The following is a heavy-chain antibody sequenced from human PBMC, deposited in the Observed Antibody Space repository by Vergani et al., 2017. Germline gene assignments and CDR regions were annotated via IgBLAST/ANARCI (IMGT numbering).Heavy chain of an antibody. J-gene: IGHJ4*02. CDR2: ISSSSSYI. CDR1: GFTFSSYS. D-gene: IGHD6-13*01. V-gene: IGHV3-21*01. CDR3: ARVGYIAAAGKLHDY. Sequence: EVQLVESGGGLVKPGGSLRLSCAASGFTFSSYSMNWVRQAPGKGLEWVSSISSSSSYIYYADSVKGRFTISRDNAKNSLYLQMNSLRAEDTAVYYCARVGYIAAAGKLHDYWGQGTLVTVSS.